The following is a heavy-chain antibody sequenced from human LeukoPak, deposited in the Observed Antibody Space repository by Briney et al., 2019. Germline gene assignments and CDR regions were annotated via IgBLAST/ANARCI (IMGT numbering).Heavy chain of an antibody. V-gene: IGHV1-69*01. CDR3: ASGVAYCSSTSCYSRGWFDP. J-gene: IGHJ5*02. CDR1: GGTFSSYA. Sequence: SVKVSCKASGGTFSSYAISWVRQAPGQGLEWMGGIIPIFGTANYAQKFQGRVTITADESTSTAYMELSSLRSEDTAVYYCASGVAYCSSTSCYSRGWFDPWGQGTLVTVSS. CDR2: IIPIFGTA. D-gene: IGHD2-2*01.